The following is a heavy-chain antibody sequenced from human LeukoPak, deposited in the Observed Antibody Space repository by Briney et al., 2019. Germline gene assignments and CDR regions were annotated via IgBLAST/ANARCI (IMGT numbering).Heavy chain of an antibody. CDR1: GFTVSSNY. CDR3: ATKRGYNYGLDY. V-gene: IGHV3-53*01. Sequence: AGGSLRLSRAASGFTVSSNYMSWVRQAPGKALEWVSVTYSGGTTDYADSVQGRFTISRDNSKNTLYLQMNSLRAEDTAVYYCATKRGYNYGLDYWGQGTLVTVSS. CDR2: TYSGGTT. D-gene: IGHD5-18*01. J-gene: IGHJ4*02.